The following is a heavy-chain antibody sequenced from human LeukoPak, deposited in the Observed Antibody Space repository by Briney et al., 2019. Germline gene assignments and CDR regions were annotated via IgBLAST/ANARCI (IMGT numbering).Heavy chain of an antibody. Sequence: ASVKVSCKASGYTFTSYDINWVRQATGQGLEWIGWMNPHSGNTGYAQKFQGRVTMTRNTSISTAYMELSSLRSEDTAVYYCARGSRYEWELQPYAFDIWGQGTMVTVSS. CDR2: MNPHSGNT. V-gene: IGHV1-8*01. J-gene: IGHJ3*02. CDR1: GYTFTSYD. D-gene: IGHD1-26*01. CDR3: ARGSRYEWELQPYAFDI.